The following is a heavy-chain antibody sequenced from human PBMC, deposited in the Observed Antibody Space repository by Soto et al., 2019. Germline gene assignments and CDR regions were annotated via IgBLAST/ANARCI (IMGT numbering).Heavy chain of an antibody. CDR1: GYTFTGYY. D-gene: IGHD3-16*01. CDR2: INPNSGGT. J-gene: IGHJ3*02. V-gene: IGHV1-2*02. CDR3: ASGGGSRSPPSGAFYI. Sequence: ASVKVSCKASGYTFTGYYMHWVRQAPGQGLEWMGWINPNSGGTNYAQKFQGRVTMTRDTSISTAYMELSRLRSDDTAVYHRASGGGSRSPPSGAFYIWGKGTMGTVAS.